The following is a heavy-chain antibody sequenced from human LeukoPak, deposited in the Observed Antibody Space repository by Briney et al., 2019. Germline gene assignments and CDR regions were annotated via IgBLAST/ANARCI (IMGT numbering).Heavy chain of an antibody. CDR1: GFTVSSNY. CDR2: IYSSGSK. D-gene: IGHD1-26*01. J-gene: IGHJ4*02. Sequence: GGSLRLSCAASGFTVSSNYMSCLRQAPGKGLEWVSVIYSSGSKYYAGYVKGRFTISRDNSKNSLYLQMNSLSAEDTAMYYCARDLGASSGSYSGTLDYWGQGTLVTVSS. CDR3: ARDLGASSGSYSGTLDY. V-gene: IGHV3-53*01.